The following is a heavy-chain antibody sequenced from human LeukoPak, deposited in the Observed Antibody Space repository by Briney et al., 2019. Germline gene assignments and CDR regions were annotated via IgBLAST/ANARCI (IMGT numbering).Heavy chain of an antibody. V-gene: IGHV3-7*05. Sequence: GGSLRLSCAASGFTFSRYWMSWVRQAPGKGLEWGANIRQDGSDKYYVDSVKGRFTISRDNAKNSLYLQMNSLRADDTAVYYCAREVYGDNYFDYWGQGTLVTVSS. J-gene: IGHJ4*02. CDR3: AREVYGDNYFDY. CDR2: IRQDGSDK. D-gene: IGHD4-17*01. CDR1: GFTFSRYW.